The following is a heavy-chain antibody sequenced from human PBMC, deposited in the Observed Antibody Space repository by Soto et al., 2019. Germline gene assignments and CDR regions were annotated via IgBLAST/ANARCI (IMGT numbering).Heavy chain of an antibody. Sequence: PGESRKISCKGSGYSFTSYWIGWVRLMPGKGLEWMGIIYPGDSDTRYSPSFQGQVTISADKSISTAYLQWSSLKASDTAMYYCARSRMYYDILTGYYIHDAFDIWGQGTMVT. CDR3: ARSRMYYDILTGYYIHDAFDI. J-gene: IGHJ3*02. CDR2: IYPGDSDT. D-gene: IGHD3-9*01. V-gene: IGHV5-51*01. CDR1: GYSFTSYW.